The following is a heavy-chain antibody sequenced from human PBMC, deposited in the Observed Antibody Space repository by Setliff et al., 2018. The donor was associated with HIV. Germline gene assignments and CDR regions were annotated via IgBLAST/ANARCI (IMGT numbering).Heavy chain of an antibody. Sequence: SETLSLTCTVSGGSISSGSDYWSWIRQPAGKGLEWIGQIHISGTTNYNPSLKSRVTISVDTSKNQFSLKLSSVTAADTAVYYFARLAGQRTIAAADYFFDFWGQGALVTVSS. CDR1: GGSISSGSDY. J-gene: IGHJ4*02. D-gene: IGHD6-13*01. CDR2: IHISGTT. CDR3: ARLAGQRTIAAADYFFDF. V-gene: IGHV4-61*09.